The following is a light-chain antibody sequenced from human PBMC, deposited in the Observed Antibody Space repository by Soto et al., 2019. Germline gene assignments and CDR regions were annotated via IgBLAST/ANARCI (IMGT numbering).Light chain of an antibody. V-gene: IGKV1-39*01. CDR2: SAS. CDR3: QQSNSFPLT. CDR1: QRISTY. J-gene: IGKJ4*01. Sequence: IRMTQSPSSLSASVGDRGTITCRASQRISTYLNWYQNKPGKAPNLLIYSASNLQSGVPSRFSGATSGTDFTLTISNLQPEDFATYYCQQSNSFPLTFGGGTKVDI.